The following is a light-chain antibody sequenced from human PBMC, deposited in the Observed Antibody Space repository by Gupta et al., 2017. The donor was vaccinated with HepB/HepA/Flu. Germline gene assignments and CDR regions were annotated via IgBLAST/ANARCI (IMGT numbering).Light chain of an antibody. CDR3: QHRNSTPRT. CDR2: AAS. Sequence: IQMSQAPSSLSASVGDRDTITCRASQSISSYLNWYQQKPGKAPKLLIYAASSLQSGVPSRFSGSGSGTDFTLTISSLQPEDFATYYCQHRNSTPRTFGQGTKVEIK. J-gene: IGKJ1*01. CDR1: QSISSY. V-gene: IGKV1-39*01.